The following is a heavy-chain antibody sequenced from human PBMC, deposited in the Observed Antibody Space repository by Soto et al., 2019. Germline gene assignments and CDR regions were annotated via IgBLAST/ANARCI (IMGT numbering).Heavy chain of an antibody. J-gene: IGHJ4*02. V-gene: IGHV3-66*01. Sequence: PGGSLRLSCAASGFTVSNNYMSWVRQAPGKGLEWVSVIFSGGSTNYVDSVKGRFTISRDNSKNTLYLQMNSLRAEDTAVYYCAKSMSDYNIDYWGQGTLVTVSS. CDR1: GFTVSNNY. D-gene: IGHD4-4*01. CDR3: AKSMSDYNIDY. CDR2: IFSGGST.